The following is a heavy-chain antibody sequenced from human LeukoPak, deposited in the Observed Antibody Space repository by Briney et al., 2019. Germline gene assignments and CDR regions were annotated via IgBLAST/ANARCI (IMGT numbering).Heavy chain of an antibody. CDR3: AREYYYDSSGHTPPFDY. CDR2: INPNSGGT. CDR1: GYTFTGYY. Sequence: ASVKVSCKASGYTFTGYYMHWVRQAPGQGLEWMGRINPNSGGTNYAQKFQGRVTMTRDTSISTAYMELSRLRSDDTAVYYCAREYYYDSSGHTPPFDYWGQGTLVTVSS. V-gene: IGHV1-2*06. D-gene: IGHD3-22*01. J-gene: IGHJ4*02.